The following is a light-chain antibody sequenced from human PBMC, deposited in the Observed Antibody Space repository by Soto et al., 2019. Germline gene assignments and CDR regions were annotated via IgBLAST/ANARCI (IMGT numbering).Light chain of an antibody. Sequence: QSALTQPPSASGSPGQSVTISCTGTSSDVGGYVYVSWYQQYPGKAPKLMIYEVNKRPSGVPDRFSGSKSGNTASLTVSGLQAEDEADYYCSSYAVTNTDVIFGGGTQLTVL. CDR3: SSYAVTNTDVI. CDR2: EVN. J-gene: IGLJ2*01. V-gene: IGLV2-8*01. CDR1: SSDVGGYVY.